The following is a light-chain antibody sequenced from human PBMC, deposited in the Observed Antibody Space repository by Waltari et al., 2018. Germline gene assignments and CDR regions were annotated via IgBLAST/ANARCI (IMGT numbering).Light chain of an antibody. CDR3: QQTYNRIT. J-gene: IGKJ3*01. V-gene: IGKV1-39*01. CDR1: QRISSY. Sequence: DIQMTQSPSFLSASVGERVTITCRASQRISSYLNWYQQQAGKGPKLLIYGSSSLQSGVPSRFSGTGSGTDFTLTINGLQPEDFATYYCQQTYNRITFGPGTTVDFK. CDR2: GSS.